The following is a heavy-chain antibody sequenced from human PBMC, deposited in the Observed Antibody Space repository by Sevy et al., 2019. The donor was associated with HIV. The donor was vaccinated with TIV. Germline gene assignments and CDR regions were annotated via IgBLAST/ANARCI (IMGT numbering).Heavy chain of an antibody. CDR1: GFTFSDYY. D-gene: IGHD2-15*01. Sequence: GGSLRLSCAASGFTFSDYYMSWIRQAPGKGLEWVSYISSSGSTIYYADSVKGRFTISRDNAKNSLYLQMNSLRAEDTAVYYCARDQEWGYCSFDYWGQGTLVTVSS. CDR2: ISSSGSTI. V-gene: IGHV3-11*01. CDR3: ARDQEWGYCSFDY. J-gene: IGHJ4*02.